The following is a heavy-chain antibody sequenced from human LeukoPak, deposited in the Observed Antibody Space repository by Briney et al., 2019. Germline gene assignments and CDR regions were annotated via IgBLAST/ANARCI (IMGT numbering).Heavy chain of an antibody. CDR3: ARDIPPTMRGLNWFDP. J-gene: IGHJ5*02. Sequence: YIYYSGSTSYNPSLKSRVTISVDTSKNQFSLKLSSVTVADTAVYYCARDIPPTMRGLNWFDPWGQGTLVTVSS. V-gene: IGHV4-61*06. CDR2: IYYSGST. D-gene: IGHD3-22*01.